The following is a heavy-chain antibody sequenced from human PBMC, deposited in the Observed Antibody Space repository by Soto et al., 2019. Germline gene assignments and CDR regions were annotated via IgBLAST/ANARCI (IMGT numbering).Heavy chain of an antibody. J-gene: IGHJ4*02. CDR2: ISGSGGST. D-gene: IGHD5-12*01. Sequence: XXSLRLSYAASGFTFSNYAVRWVLQAPGKGLEWVSAISGSGGSTYYADSVKGRFTISRDNSKNTLYLQMNSLRAEDTAVYYCAEDLLRLRFDPFDYWGQGTLVTVSS. CDR3: AEDLLRLRFDPFDY. CDR1: GFTFSNYA. V-gene: IGHV3-23*01.